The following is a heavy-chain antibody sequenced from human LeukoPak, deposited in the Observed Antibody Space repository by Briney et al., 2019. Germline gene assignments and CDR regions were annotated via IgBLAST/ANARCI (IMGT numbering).Heavy chain of an antibody. CDR3: ARGQGRWLQLPNFDY. J-gene: IGHJ4*02. V-gene: IGHV4-38-2*02. CDR1: GYSISSGYY. D-gene: IGHD5-24*01. CDR2: IYHSGST. Sequence: SETLSLTCTVSGYSISSGYYWGWIRQPPGKGLEWIGSIYHSGSTYYNPSLKSRVTISVDTSENQFSLKLSSVTAADTAVYYCARGQGRWLQLPNFDYWGQGTLVTVSS.